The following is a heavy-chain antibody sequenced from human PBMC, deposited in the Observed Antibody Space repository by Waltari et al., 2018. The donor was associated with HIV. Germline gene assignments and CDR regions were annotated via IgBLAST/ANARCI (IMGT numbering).Heavy chain of an antibody. J-gene: IGHJ5*02. Sequence: LVESGGGVVKTGESLRLTCEASGFAFRLYSFHWVRQSPRGGLEWVASIRRATNEKFYLDSVRGRFVISRDDSESSVHLQMDSLKKEDTGKYFCVRDDPGYGPIDHWGRGTLVTV. V-gene: IGHV3-21*04. CDR1: GFAFRLYS. D-gene: IGHD5-18*01. CDR3: VRDDPGYGPIDH. CDR2: IRRATNEK.